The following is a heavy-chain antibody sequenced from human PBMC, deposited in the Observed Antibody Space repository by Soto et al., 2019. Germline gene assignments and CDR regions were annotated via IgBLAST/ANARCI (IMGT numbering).Heavy chain of an antibody. CDR2: IIPIFGTA. J-gene: IGHJ6*02. Sequence: QXQLVQSGAEVKKPGSSVKVSCKASGGTFSSYAIXWVRQAPXXGXXWLGGIIPIFGTANYAQKFQGRVTITADESTSTAYMELSSLRSEDTAVYYCARASVPNSLEWLLTPYYYYGMDVWGQGTTVTVSS. D-gene: IGHD3-3*01. CDR3: ARASVPNSLEWLLTPYYYYGMDV. V-gene: IGHV1-69*01. CDR1: GGTFSSYA.